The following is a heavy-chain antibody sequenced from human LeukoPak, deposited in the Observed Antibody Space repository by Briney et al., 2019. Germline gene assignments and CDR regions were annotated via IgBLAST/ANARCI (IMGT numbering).Heavy chain of an antibody. V-gene: IGHV3-66*01. D-gene: IGHD6-25*01. Sequence: GGSLRLSCAASGFTVSSNYMSWIRQAPGKGLEWVSVIYSGGSTNYADSVRGRFTISRDNAKNSLYLQMNSLRAEDTAVYYCARRSAAKDAFDIWGQGTKVTVSS. CDR2: IYSGGST. J-gene: IGHJ3*02. CDR1: GFTVSSNY. CDR3: ARRSAAKDAFDI.